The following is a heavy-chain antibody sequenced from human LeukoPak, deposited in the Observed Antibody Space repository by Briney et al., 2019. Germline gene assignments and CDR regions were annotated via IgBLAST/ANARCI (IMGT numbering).Heavy chain of an antibody. CDR1: GFTFSSYA. Sequence: GTSLRLSCAASGFTFSSYAMHWVRQAPGKGLEWVAVISYDGSNKYYADSVKGRFTISRDNSKNTLYLQMNSLRAEDTAVYYCAREPGDYDSSGYKSGDYWGQGTLVTVSS. D-gene: IGHD3-22*01. CDR3: AREPGDYDSSGYKSGDY. CDR2: ISYDGSNK. J-gene: IGHJ4*02. V-gene: IGHV3-30-3*01.